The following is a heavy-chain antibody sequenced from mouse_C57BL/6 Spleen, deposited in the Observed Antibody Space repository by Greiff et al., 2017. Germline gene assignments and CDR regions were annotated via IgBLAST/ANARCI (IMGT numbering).Heavy chain of an antibody. V-gene: IGHV1-49*01. CDR2: FTMNSDAT. J-gene: IGHJ4*01. D-gene: IGHD5-1*01. CDR3: ATGEYCNPCAMDY. Sequence: LQQSGAELVRPGASVKLSCKASYFAFMASDMHWVKQRPGHGLEWIGTFTMNSDATEYSENFKGKATLTANTSSSTAYMELSSLTSEDSAIYYYATGEYCNPCAMDYWGQGTSVTVSS. CDR1: YFAFMASD.